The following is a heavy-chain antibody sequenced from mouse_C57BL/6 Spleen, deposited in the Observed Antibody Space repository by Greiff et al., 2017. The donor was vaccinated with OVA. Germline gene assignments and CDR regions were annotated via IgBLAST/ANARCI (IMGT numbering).Heavy chain of an antibody. V-gene: IGHV1-62-2*01. CDR2: FYPGSGSI. Sequence: VQLQQSGAELVKPGASVKLSCKASGYTFTEYTIHWVKQRSGQGLEWIGWFYPGSGSIKYNEKFKDKATLTADKSSSACYMELSRLTSEDSAVYCCARHEANWPWFAYWGQGTLVTVSA. D-gene: IGHD4-1*02. J-gene: IGHJ3*01. CDR1: GYTFTEYT. CDR3: ARHEANWPWFAY.